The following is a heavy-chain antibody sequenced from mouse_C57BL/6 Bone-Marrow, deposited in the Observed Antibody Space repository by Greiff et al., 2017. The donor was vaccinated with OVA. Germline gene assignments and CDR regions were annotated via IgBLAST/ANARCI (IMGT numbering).Heavy chain of an antibody. Sequence: EVMLVESGGGLVKPGASLKLSCAASGFTFSDYGMHWVRQAPEQGLEWVAYISSGSSTIYYADTVKGRFTISRDNAKNTLFLQMTSLRSEDTAMDYCARSDYDYFDYWGQGTTLTVSS. V-gene: IGHV5-17*01. J-gene: IGHJ2*01. CDR2: ISSGSSTI. CDR3: ARSDYDYFDY. D-gene: IGHD2-4*01. CDR1: GFTFSDYG.